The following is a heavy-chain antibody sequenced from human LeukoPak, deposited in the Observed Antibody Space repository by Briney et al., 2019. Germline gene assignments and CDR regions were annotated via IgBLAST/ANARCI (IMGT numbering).Heavy chain of an antibody. J-gene: IGHJ4*02. CDR1: VDTVSSISAA. V-gene: IGHV6-1*01. Sequence: SQTLSLTCAISVDTVSSISAAWSWIRQSPSRGLEWLGRTYYRSKWHNDYAASLKSRISINPDTSKNQFSLQLNSVTPDDTAVYYCAREVAGSFDYWGQGTPVTVSS. CDR2: TYYRSKWHN. D-gene: IGHD6-19*01. CDR3: AREVAGSFDY.